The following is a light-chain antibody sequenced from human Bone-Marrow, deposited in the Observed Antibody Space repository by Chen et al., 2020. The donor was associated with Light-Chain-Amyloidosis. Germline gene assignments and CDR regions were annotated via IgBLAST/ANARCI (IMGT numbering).Light chain of an antibody. CDR3: CSYAGIYWV. CDR1: SRDVGGYDS. CDR2: DVS. V-gene: IGLV2-11*01. J-gene: IGLJ3*02. Sequence: QSALTQPRSVSGSPGQSVTISCTGTSRDVGGYDSVSWYQQYPGKAPKLMIYDVSKRPSGVPDRFPASKSGNTASLTISGLQAEDEADYYCCSYAGIYWVFGGGTKLTVL.